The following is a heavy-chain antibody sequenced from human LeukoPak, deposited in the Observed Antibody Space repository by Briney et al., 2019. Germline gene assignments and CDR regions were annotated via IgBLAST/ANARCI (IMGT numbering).Heavy chain of an antibody. V-gene: IGHV4-59*01. CDR1: GGFISSYY. D-gene: IGHD1-26*01. Sequence: SETLSLTYTVSGGFISSYYWSWIRQPPGKGLEWIGYIYYSRTTEYNPSLKSRVTISADTSKNQFSLKLNSVTAADTAVYYCVRRQWELQYFDLWGRGTLVAVSS. CDR3: VRRQWELQYFDL. J-gene: IGHJ2*01. CDR2: IYYSRTT.